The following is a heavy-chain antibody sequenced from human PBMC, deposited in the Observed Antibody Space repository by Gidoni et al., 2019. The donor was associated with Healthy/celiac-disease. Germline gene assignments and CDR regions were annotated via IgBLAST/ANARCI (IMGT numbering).Heavy chain of an antibody. CDR1: GYPFTSYY. CDR3: AREGGGSCYSRCNWFDP. V-gene: IGHV1-46*03. J-gene: IGHJ5*02. Sequence: QVQLVQSGAEVKKPGASVKVSCKASGYPFTSYYMHWVRQAPGQGLEWMGIINPSGGSTSYAQKFQGRVTMTRDTSTSTVYMELSSLRSEDTAVYYCAREGGGSCYSRCNWFDPWGQGTLVTVSS. CDR2: INPSGGST. D-gene: IGHD2-15*01.